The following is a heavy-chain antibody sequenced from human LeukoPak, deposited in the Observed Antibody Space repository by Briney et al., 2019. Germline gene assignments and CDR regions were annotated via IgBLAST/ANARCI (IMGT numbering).Heavy chain of an antibody. J-gene: IGHJ4*02. D-gene: IGHD3-22*01. CDR3: ARAGYYDSSGYRFDY. V-gene: IGHV3-23*01. Sequence: GGSLRLSCAASGFTFSSYAMSWVRQAPGKGLEWVSAISGSGGSTYYADSVKGRFTISRDNSKNTLYLQMNSLRAEDTAVYYCARAGYYDSSGYRFDYWGQGTLVTVSS. CDR2: ISGSGGST. CDR1: GFTFSSYA.